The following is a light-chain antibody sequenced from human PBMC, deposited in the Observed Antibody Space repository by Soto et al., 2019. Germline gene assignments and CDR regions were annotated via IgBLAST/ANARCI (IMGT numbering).Light chain of an antibody. CDR1: SSDVGSYNL. V-gene: IGLV2-23*02. CDR3: CSYAGSYV. Sequence: QSALTQPASVSGSPGQSTTISCTGTSSDVGSYNLVSWYQQHPGKAPKLMIYEVSKRPSGVSNRFSGSKSGNTASLTISGLQAEDEADYYCCSYAGSYVFGTGTKLTVL. CDR2: EVS. J-gene: IGLJ1*01.